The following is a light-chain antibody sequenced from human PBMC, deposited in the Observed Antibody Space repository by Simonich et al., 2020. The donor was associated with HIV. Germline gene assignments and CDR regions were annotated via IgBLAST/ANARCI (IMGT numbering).Light chain of an antibody. Sequence: QSALTQPASVSGSPGQSITISCTGTSSDVGDYNYVSWYQQHPGKAPKLMIYNVSNRPSGVSNRCSGSTPGNTASLTISGLQAEDEADYYCSSYTSTSTDVVFGGGTKLTVL. V-gene: IGLV2-14*03. CDR2: NVS. CDR3: SSYTSTSTDVV. CDR1: SSDVGDYNY. J-gene: IGLJ2*01.